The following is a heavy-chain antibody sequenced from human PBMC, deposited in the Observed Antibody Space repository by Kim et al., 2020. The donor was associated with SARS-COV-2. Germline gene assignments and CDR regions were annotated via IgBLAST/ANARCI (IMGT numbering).Heavy chain of an antibody. CDR2: IYYSGST. J-gene: IGHJ6*02. V-gene: IGHV4-39*01. D-gene: IGHD4-17*01. CDR1: GGSISSSSYY. CDR3: ACETTVGTRYYYYGMDV. Sequence: SETLSLTCTVSGGSISSSSYYWGWIRQPPGKGLEWIGSIYYSGSTYYNPSLKSRVTISVDTSKNQFSLKLSSVTAADTAVYYWACETTVGTRYYYYGMDVWGQGTTVTVSS.